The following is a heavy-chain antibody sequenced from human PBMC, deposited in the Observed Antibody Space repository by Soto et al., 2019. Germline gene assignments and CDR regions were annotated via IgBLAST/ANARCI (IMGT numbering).Heavy chain of an antibody. V-gene: IGHV1-69*13. Sequence: SSVKVSCKDSGVRFSNLGISWVRKAHGQGREWMGGIVPLFGRPNYAQRFRGRLTITGEESTSTLHMELINVRSDDTAVYYCGREGSGYKFWAQGTQVTVSS. CDR3: GREGSGYKF. CDR1: GVRFSNLG. CDR2: IVPLFGRP. J-gene: IGHJ4*02. D-gene: IGHD5-12*01.